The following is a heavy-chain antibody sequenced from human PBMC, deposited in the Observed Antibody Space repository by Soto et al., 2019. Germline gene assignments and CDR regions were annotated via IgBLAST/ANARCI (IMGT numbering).Heavy chain of an antibody. Sequence: QVQLVQSAGEVKKPGASAIVSCQASGYTFRNYIIAWLRQAPGQGLEWVGWISPYNGNTNYARQFRGRVTLTTATSPSAAYLELRNLGSDDAATYYCARYCAGNACYSRHYYAMDVWGQGTTVSVSS. D-gene: IGHD2-21*02. V-gene: IGHV1-18*01. J-gene: IGHJ6*02. CDR3: ARYCAGNACYSRHYYAMDV. CDR1: GYTFRNYI. CDR2: ISPYNGNT.